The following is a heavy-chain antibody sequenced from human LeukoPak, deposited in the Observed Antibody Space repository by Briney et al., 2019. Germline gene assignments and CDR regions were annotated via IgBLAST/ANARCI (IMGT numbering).Heavy chain of an antibody. D-gene: IGHD4-17*01. CDR3: ARSSDYGDYD. CDR1: GGSVNSGGYY. CDR2: IYYSGRT. J-gene: IGHJ4*02. Sequence: SQTLSLTCTVSGGSVNSGGYYWTWVRQHPGKGLEWLGYIYYSGRTYYNPSLKSRITISLDTSKNQFSLNLTSVSAADTAFYFCARSSDYGDYDWGQGTLITVSS. V-gene: IGHV4-31*03.